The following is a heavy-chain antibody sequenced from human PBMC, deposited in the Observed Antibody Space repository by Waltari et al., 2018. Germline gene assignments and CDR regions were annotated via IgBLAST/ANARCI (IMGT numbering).Heavy chain of an antibody. D-gene: IGHD3-10*01. Sequence: EVQLVESGGGLVQPGGSLRLSCAASGFTFSSYAMSWVRQAPGKGLEWVSAISGSGGSTYYADSVKGRFTISRDNSKNTLYLQMNSLRAEDTAGYYCAKTSGGEYYYYYYMDVWGKGTTVTVSS. V-gene: IGHV3-23*04. CDR3: AKTSGGEYYYYYYMDV. CDR2: ISGSGGST. J-gene: IGHJ6*03. CDR1: GFTFSSYA.